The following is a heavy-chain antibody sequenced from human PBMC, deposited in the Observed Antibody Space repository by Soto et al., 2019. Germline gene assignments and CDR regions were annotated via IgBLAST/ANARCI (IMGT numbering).Heavy chain of an antibody. J-gene: IGHJ5*02. CDR1: GFTFSGSA. V-gene: IGHV3-48*02. CDR3: ARDGLGSTYNWFDP. D-gene: IGHD2-2*01. CDR2: ISSSSSTI. Sequence: GGSLRLSCAASGFTFSGSAMHWVRQASGKGLEWVSYISSSSSTIYYADSVTGRFTISRDNAKNSLYLQMNSLRDEDTAVYYCARDGLGSTYNWFDPWGQGTLVTVSS.